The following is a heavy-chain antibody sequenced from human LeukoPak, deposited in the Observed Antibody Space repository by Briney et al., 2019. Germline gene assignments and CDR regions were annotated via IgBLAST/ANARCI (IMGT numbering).Heavy chain of an antibody. Sequence: GGSLRLSCAASGFTFSSYAMHWVRQAPGKGLEWVAVISYDGSNKYYADSVKGRFTISRDNSKNTLYLQMNSLRAEDTAVYYCARDIGYSSSWYLVYWGQGTLVTVSS. J-gene: IGHJ4*02. D-gene: IGHD6-13*01. CDR2: ISYDGSNK. V-gene: IGHV3-30*04. CDR3: ARDIGYSSSWYLVY. CDR1: GFTFSSYA.